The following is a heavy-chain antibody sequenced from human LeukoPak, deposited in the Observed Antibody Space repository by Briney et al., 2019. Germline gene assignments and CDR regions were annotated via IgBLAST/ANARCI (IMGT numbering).Heavy chain of an antibody. CDR1: GFTFSGYG. J-gene: IGHJ4*02. CDR2: ISSSGSTI. Sequence: GGSLRLSCAASGFTFSGYGINWVRQAPGKGLEWVSYISSSGSTIYYADSVKGRFTISRDNAKNSLYLQMNSLRAEDTAVYNCARSSLGGDYWGQGTLVTVSS. V-gene: IGHV3-48*03. D-gene: IGHD3-16*01. CDR3: ARSSLGGDY.